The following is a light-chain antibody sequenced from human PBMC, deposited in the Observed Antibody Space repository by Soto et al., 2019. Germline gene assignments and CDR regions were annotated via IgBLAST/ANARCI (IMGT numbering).Light chain of an antibody. J-gene: IGKJ5*01. CDR2: DAS. V-gene: IGKV3-11*01. CDR3: QQRNDWRRGT. Sequence: EIVLTQSPATLSLSLAERATLSCRASQSVYRSLAWYQQKPCQAPRLLIYDASNRATGVPARFSGSGSGTDFTLTISSLEPQDFAVYYCQQRNDWRRGTFGQGTRREIK. CDR1: QSVYRS.